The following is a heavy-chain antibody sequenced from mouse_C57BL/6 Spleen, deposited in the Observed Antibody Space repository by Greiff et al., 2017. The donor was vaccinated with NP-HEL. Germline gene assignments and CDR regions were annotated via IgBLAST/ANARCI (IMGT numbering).Heavy chain of an antibody. Sequence: QVQLQQSGAELARPGASVKLSCKASGYTFTSYGISWVKQRTGQGLEWIGEIYPRSGNTYYNEKFKGKATLTADKSSSTAYMELRSLTSEDSAVYFCARGPAAQGRWAMDYWGQGTSVTVSS. CDR2: IYPRSGNT. D-gene: IGHD3-2*02. CDR1: GYTFTSYG. V-gene: IGHV1-81*01. CDR3: ARGPAAQGRWAMDY. J-gene: IGHJ4*01.